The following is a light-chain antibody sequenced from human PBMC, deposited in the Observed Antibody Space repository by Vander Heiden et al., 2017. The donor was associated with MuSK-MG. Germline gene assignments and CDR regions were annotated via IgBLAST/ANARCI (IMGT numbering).Light chain of an antibody. Sequence: QSALTQPASVSGSPGPSITISCTGTSSDVGGYNYVSWYQQHPGKAPKLMSYDVSNRPSGVSNRFSGSKSGNTASLTISGLQAEDEADYYCSSYTSSSTLRGVFGGGTKLTGL. CDR3: SSYTSSSTLRGV. J-gene: IGLJ2*01. CDR1: SSDVGGYNY. CDR2: DVS. V-gene: IGLV2-14*01.